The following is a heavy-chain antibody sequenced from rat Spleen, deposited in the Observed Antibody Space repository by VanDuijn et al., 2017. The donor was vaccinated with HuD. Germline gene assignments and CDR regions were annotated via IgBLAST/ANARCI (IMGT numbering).Heavy chain of an antibody. J-gene: IGHJ3*01. Sequence: EVQLVESDGGLVQPGRSLKLSCAASGFTFSDFFMAWVRQAPTKGLEWVASISTGGGDTYYRDSVKGRFTVSRDNAKNTQYLQMDSMRSEDTATYYCTRVEYPGIAMRWFGYWGQGTLVTVSS. D-gene: IGHD1-4*01. CDR1: GFTFSDFF. CDR3: TRVEYPGIAMRWFGY. V-gene: IGHV5S13*01. CDR2: ISTGGGDT.